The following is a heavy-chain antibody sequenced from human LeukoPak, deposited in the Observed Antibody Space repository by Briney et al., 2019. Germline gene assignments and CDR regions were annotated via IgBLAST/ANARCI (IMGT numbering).Heavy chain of an antibody. V-gene: IGHV4-31*03. CDR2: IYYSGST. CDR3: ARDTGRWFDP. J-gene: IGHJ5*02. Sequence: PSETLSLTCTVSGGSISSGGYYWSWIRQHPGKGLEWIGYIYYSGSTYYNPSLKCRVTISVDTSKNQFSLKLSSVTAADTVVYYCARDTGRWFDPWGQGTLVTVSS. CDR1: GGSISSGGYY. D-gene: IGHD3-10*01.